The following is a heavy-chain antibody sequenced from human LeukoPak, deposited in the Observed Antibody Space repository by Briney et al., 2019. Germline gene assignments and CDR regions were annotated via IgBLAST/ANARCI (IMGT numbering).Heavy chain of an antibody. CDR2: INHSGST. Sequence: SETLSLTCAVYGGSFSGYYWSWIRQPPGKGLEWIGEINHSGSTNYNPSLKSRVTISLDTSKSQFSLKVRYVAAADTAVYYCARGLNDSWTGENYWGQGTLVTVSS. D-gene: IGHD3-3*01. J-gene: IGHJ4*02. CDR1: GGSFSGYY. V-gene: IGHV4-34*01. CDR3: ARGLNDSWTGENY.